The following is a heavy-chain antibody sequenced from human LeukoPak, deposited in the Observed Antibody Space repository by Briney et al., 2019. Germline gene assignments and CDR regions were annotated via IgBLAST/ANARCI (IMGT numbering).Heavy chain of an antibody. D-gene: IGHD5-18*01. CDR2: INSGGGT. J-gene: IGHJ4*02. Sequence: GGSLRLSCAASGFTVSSNYMSWVRQAPGKGLEWVSTINSGGGTFYADSVKGRFIISRDNSKNMLYLQMNSLRAEDTAIYYCAKDQSGGYSYGFDYWGQGTLVTVSS. CDR3: AKDQSGGYSYGFDY. V-gene: IGHV3-53*01. CDR1: GFTVSSNY.